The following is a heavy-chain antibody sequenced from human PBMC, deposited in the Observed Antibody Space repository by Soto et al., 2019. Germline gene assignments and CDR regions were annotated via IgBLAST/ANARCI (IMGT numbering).Heavy chain of an antibody. Sequence: PSDTLSLTCTVSGGSISSYYWSWIRQPPGKGLEWIGYIYYSGSTDYDPSLKSRVTISVDTSKNQFSLKLSSVTAADTAVYYCARRWGTYFDFWGQGTLVTVS. J-gene: IGHJ4*02. CDR3: ARRWGTYFDF. CDR1: GGSISSYY. D-gene: IGHD3-16*01. CDR2: IYYSGST. V-gene: IGHV4-59*01.